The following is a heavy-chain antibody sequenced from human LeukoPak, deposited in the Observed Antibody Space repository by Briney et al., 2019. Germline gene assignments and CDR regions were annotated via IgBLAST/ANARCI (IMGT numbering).Heavy chain of an antibody. V-gene: IGHV3-23*01. J-gene: IGHJ4*02. CDR2: ISASGTST. Sequence: GGSLRLSCAASGFTFSNYALSWVRQAPGEGLEWVSAISASGTSTYYADSVKGRFTISKDNSKNTLYLQMNSLRADDTAVYYCAKDRTVFRGITYFFDYWGQGTLVTVSS. CDR1: GFTFSNYA. CDR3: AKDRTVFRGITYFFDY. D-gene: IGHD3-10*01.